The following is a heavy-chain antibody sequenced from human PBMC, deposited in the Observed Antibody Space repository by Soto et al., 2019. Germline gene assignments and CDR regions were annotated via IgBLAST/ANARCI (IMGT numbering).Heavy chain of an antibody. J-gene: IGHJ3*02. CDR3: ARVKIAKAMVRGVGDAFDI. CDR2: IYTSGST. Sequence: KSSETLSLTCTVSGGSISSYYWSWIRQPAGKGLEWIGRIYTSGSTNYNPSLKSRVTMSVDTSKNQFSLKLSSVTAADTAVYYCARVKIAKAMVRGVGDAFDIWGQATMVTVSS. D-gene: IGHD3-10*01. V-gene: IGHV4-4*07. CDR1: GGSISSYY.